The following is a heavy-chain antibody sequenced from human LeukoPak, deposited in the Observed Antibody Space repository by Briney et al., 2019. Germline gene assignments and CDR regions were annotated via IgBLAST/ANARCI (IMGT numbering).Heavy chain of an antibody. V-gene: IGHV1-69*06. J-gene: IGHJ4*02. D-gene: IGHD3-10*01. CDR1: GGTFSSYA. Sequence: SVKVSCKASGGTFSSYAISWVRQAPGQGLEWMGGIIPIFGTANYAQKFQGRVTITADKSTSTAYMELSSLRPEDTAVYYCARDFNYYGSGSYLYYWGQGTLVTVSS. CDR3: ARDFNYYGSGSYLYY. CDR2: IIPIFGTA.